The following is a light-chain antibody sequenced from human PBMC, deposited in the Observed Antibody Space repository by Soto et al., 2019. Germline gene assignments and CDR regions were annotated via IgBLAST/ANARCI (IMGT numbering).Light chain of an antibody. J-gene: IGKJ4*01. Sequence: EIVLTQSPGTLSLSPGDRATLSCRASQSVRSNYLAWYRQKPGKAPRLLLYGASSRASGIPYRFSGSGSGTDFTLTISRLEPEDFAVYYCQRYDTSPPLTFGGGTKVEIK. CDR3: QRYDTSPPLT. V-gene: IGKV3-20*01. CDR2: GAS. CDR1: QSVRSNY.